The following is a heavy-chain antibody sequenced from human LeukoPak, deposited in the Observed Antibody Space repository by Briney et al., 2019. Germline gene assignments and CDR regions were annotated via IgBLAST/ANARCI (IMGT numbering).Heavy chain of an antibody. Sequence: GGSLRLSCAASGFTFSSYSMNWVRQAPGKGLEWVSSISSSSSYIYYADSVKGRFTISRDNAKNSLYLQMNSLRAEDTAVYYCARASWSGYYLYYFDYWGQGTLVTVSS. CDR1: GFTFSSYS. CDR3: ARASWSGYYLYYFDY. J-gene: IGHJ4*02. CDR2: ISSSSSYI. V-gene: IGHV3-21*01. D-gene: IGHD3-3*01.